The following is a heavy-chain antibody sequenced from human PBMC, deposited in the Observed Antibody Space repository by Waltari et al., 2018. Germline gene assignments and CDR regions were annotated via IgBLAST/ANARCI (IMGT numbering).Heavy chain of an antibody. V-gene: IGHV1-2*02. CDR3: ARGARRLGYSSSWSEEAHEMGY. CDR2: INPNSGGT. CDR1: GYTFTGYY. J-gene: IGHJ4*02. Sequence: QVQLVQSGAEVKRPGASVKVSCKASGYTFTGYYMHWVRQAPGQGLEWMGWINPNSGGTNYAQKFQGRVTMTRDTSISTAYMELSRLRSDDTAVYYCARGARRLGYSSSWSEEAHEMGYWGRGTLVTVSS. D-gene: IGHD6-13*01.